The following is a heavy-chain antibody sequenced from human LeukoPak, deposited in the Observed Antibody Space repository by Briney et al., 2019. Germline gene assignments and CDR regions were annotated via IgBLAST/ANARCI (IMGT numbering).Heavy chain of an antibody. Sequence: GESLKISSKGSGYSFTSYWIGWVRQMPGKGLEWMGIIYPGDSDTRYSPSFQGQVTISADKSISTAYLQWSSLKASDTAMYYCARELVGIKSGSAFDIWGQGTMVTVSS. CDR2: IYPGDSDT. CDR3: ARELVGIKSGSAFDI. J-gene: IGHJ3*02. D-gene: IGHD3-10*01. CDR1: GYSFTSYW. V-gene: IGHV5-51*01.